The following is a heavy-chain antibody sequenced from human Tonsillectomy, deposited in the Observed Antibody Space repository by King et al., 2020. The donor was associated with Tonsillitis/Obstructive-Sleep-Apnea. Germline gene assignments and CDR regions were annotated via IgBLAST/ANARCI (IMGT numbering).Heavy chain of an antibody. Sequence: TLKESGPTLVKPTQTLTLTCTFSGFSLSTSGVGVGWIRQPPGKALEWLALIFWDDDKRYNPSLKSRLTITKDTSKNQVVLTMTNMDPVDTATYYCAHRVGAKYFQNWGQGTLITVSS. CDR3: AHRVGAKYFQN. J-gene: IGHJ1*01. CDR2: IFWDDDK. D-gene: IGHD3-3*01. V-gene: IGHV2-5*02. CDR1: GFSLSTSGVG.